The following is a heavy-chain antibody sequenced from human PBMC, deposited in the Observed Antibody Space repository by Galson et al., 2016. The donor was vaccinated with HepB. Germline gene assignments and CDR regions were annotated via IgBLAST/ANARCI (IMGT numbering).Heavy chain of an antibody. CDR3: ARVGNYESSGYFDY. CDR1: GFTFSSYG. D-gene: IGHD3-22*01. CDR2: ISYDGSKK. V-gene: IGHV3-30*03. Sequence: SLRLSCAASGFTFSSYGMHWVRQAPGKGLEWVAVISYDGSKKYYADSVRGRFTISRDNSKNTLYLQMSSLRAEDTAVYYCARVGNYESSGYFDYWGQGTRVTVSS. J-gene: IGHJ4*02.